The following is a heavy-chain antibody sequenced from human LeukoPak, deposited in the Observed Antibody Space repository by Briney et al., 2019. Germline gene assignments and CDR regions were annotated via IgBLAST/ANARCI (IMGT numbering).Heavy chain of an antibody. CDR1: GFTVSSNY. V-gene: IGHV3-66*01. Sequence: GGSLRLSCAASGFTVSSNYMSWVRQAPGKGLEWVSVIYSTGVSTYYADSVKGRFTISRDKSKNTLYLQMNSLRAEDTAVYYCAKVSLPYCSSTSCSPSSFDYWGQGTLVTVSS. J-gene: IGHJ4*02. D-gene: IGHD2-2*01. CDR2: IYSTGVST. CDR3: AKVSLPYCSSTSCSPSSFDY.